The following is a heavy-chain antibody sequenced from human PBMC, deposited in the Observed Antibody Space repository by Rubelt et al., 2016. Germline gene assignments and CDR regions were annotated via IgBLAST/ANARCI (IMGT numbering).Heavy chain of an antibody. J-gene: IGHJ4*02. Sequence: VQLVESGGGLVKPGGSLRLSCAASGFTFSSYSMNWVRQAPGKGLEWVSYITSSSDTIFYADSVRGRFTISRDNAKNSLYLQMNSLRAEDTALYYCASAVLDYWGQGTLVIVSS. V-gene: IGHV3-48*01. CDR3: ASAVLDY. CDR2: ITSSSDTI. CDR1: GFTFSSYS.